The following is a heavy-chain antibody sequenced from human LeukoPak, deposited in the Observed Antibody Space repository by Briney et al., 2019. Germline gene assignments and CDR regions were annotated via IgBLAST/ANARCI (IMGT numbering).Heavy chain of an antibody. CDR2: INPNSGGT. CDR1: GYTFTGYY. CDR3: ARTPYSSGSADY. J-gene: IGHJ4*02. V-gene: IGHV1-2*04. Sequence: EASVKVSCKASGYTFTGYYMHWVRQAPGQGLEWMGWINPNSGGTNYAQKFQGWVTMTRDTSISTAYMELSRLRSDDTAVYYCARTPYSSGSADYWXQXTLVTVSS. D-gene: IGHD6-19*01.